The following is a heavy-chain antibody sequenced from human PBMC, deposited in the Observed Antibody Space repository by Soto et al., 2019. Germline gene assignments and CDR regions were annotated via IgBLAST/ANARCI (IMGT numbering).Heavy chain of an antibody. CDR2: IYYSGTT. V-gene: IGHV4-30-4*01. D-gene: IGHD6-13*01. CDR3: ARAAAVVVQQLENWFDP. Sequence: SETQSVTCSVADGSISSGDYYWSWIKQPPGKGLEWIGHIYYSGTTYYNPSLKSRVTISIDTSKNQFSLKLSSVTAEDTAVYYCARAAAVVVQQLENWFDPWGQGTLVTVSS. J-gene: IGHJ5*02. CDR1: DGSISSGDYY.